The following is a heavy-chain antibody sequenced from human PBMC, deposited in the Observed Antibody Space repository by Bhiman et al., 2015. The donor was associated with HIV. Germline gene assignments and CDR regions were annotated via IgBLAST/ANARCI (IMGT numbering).Heavy chain of an antibody. D-gene: IGHD2-15*01. CDR2: IKSKIDGGAT. Sequence: EVHLVESGGGLVQPGGSLRLSCAASGFPFSTFWMTWVRQAPGKGLEWVGRIKSKIDGGATYYAAPVKGRFSISRDDSKNTLYLQMNSLKTEDTAVYYCTTDQEFTLDHWGQGTLVTVSS. CDR1: GFPFSTFW. J-gene: IGHJ4*02. V-gene: IGHV3-15*01. CDR3: TTDQEFTLDH.